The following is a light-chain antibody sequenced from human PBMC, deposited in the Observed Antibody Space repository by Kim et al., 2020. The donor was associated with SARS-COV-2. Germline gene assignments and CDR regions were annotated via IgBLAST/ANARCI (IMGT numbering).Light chain of an antibody. J-gene: IGKJ2*01. Sequence: DIVMTQSPESLAGSLGERATINCKSSQTVLYTSNNKNFLAWYQQKPGQPPKLLIYWASTRESGVPDRFSGSGSGTDFTLTISSLQAEDVAVYYCQQYYSIPYTFGQGTKLEI. CDR1: QTVLYTSNNKNF. CDR2: WAS. V-gene: IGKV4-1*01. CDR3: QQYYSIPYT.